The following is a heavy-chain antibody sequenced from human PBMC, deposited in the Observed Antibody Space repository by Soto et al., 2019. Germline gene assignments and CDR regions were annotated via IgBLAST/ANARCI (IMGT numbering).Heavy chain of an antibody. J-gene: IGHJ6*03. V-gene: IGHV1-8*01. CDR3: ARRVRGLVIYSGYRKYYYYMDV. CDR1: GYTFTSYD. Sequence: ASVKVSCKASGYTFTSYDINWVRQATGQGLEWMGWMNPNSGNTGYAQKFQGRVTMTRNTSISTAYMELSSLRSEDTAVYYCARRVRGLVIYSGYRKYYYYMDVWGKGTTVPVSS. D-gene: IGHD5-12*01. CDR2: MNPNSGNT.